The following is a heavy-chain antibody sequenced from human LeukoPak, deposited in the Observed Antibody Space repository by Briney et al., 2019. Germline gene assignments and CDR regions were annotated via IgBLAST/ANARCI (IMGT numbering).Heavy chain of an antibody. D-gene: IGHD3-10*01. CDR2: ISYNGRT. CDR3: ARDDYRGVTQFDP. V-gene: IGHV4-59*01. J-gene: IGHJ5*02. CDR1: GGSISSYF. Sequence: SETLSLTCTVSGGSISSYFWSWIRQPPGKGLEWIGYISYNGRTNYNPSLKSRVIISVDTSKSQFSLNLSSVTAADTAVYYCARDDYRGVTQFDPWGQGTLVTVSS.